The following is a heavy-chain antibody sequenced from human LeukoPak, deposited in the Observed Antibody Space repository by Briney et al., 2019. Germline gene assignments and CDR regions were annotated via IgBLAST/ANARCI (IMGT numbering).Heavy chain of an antibody. CDR1: VGTFTSYA. Sequence: SVKLSCKASVGTFTSYAISWVRQAPGQGLEWMGGFIPIFGTANYAQKFQGRVTITADEATSTAYVELSSLRSEDTAVYYCAREVVPAAIPFSKDAFDIWGQGTMVTVSS. J-gene: IGHJ3*02. D-gene: IGHD2-2*01. V-gene: IGHV1-69*13. CDR3: AREVVPAAIPFSKDAFDI. CDR2: FIPIFGTA.